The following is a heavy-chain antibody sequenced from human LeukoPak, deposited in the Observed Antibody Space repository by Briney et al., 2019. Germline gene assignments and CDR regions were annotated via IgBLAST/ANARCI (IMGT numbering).Heavy chain of an antibody. J-gene: IGHJ6*02. CDR2: INAGNGNT. CDR3: ARSLSSSEYYYYGMDV. D-gene: IGHD6-6*01. Sequence: ASVTVSFTASGYTFTIYAMHWVRQAPGQRLEWMGWINAGNGNTKYSQKFQGRVTITRDTSASTAYMELSSLRSEDTAVYYCARSLSSSEYYYYGMDVWGQGTTVTVSS. V-gene: IGHV1-3*01. CDR1: GYTFTIYA.